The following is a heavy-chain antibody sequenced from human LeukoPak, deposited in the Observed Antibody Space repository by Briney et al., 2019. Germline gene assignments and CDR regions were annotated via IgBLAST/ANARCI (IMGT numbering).Heavy chain of an antibody. CDR1: GFTFSSYS. CDR2: ISSSSSYI. V-gene: IGHV3-21*01. J-gene: IGHJ4*02. CDR3: AKVAKYYYGSETYYFFEQ. D-gene: IGHD3-10*01. Sequence: GGSLRLSCAASGFTFSSYSMNWVRQAPGKGLEWVSSISSSSSYIYYADSVKGRFTISRDNARNSLELQMNSLRAEDTAVYYCAKVAKYYYGSETYYFFEQWGQGTPVTASS.